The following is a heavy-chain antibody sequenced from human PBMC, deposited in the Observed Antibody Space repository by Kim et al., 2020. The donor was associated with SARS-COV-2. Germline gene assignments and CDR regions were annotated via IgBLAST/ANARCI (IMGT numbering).Heavy chain of an antibody. Sequence: GGSLRLSCVASGFTFNDYGMSWVRQAPGKGLEWVSGIKRNGDSTGYADSVKGRFTISRDNAKNSLYLQMNSLRAEDTALYHCARGLRGGSIECWGRAILLTVSS. D-gene: IGHD5-12*01. CDR2: IKRNGDST. J-gene: IGHJ4*02. CDR1: GFTFNDYG. V-gene: IGHV3-20*01. CDR3: ARGLRGGSIEC.